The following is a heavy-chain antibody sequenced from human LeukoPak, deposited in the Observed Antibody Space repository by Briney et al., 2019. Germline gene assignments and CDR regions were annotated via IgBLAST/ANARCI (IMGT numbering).Heavy chain of an antibody. CDR1: GGSFSGYY. CDR3: ARDQLSNGDYGWFDY. Sequence: PSETLSLTCAVYGGSFSGYYWSWIRQPPGKGLEWIGEINHSGSTNYNPSLKSRVTISVDTSKNQFSLKLSSVTAADTAVYYCARDQLSNGDYGWFDYWGQGTLVTVSS. V-gene: IGHV4-34*01. D-gene: IGHD4-17*01. CDR2: INHSGST. J-gene: IGHJ4*02.